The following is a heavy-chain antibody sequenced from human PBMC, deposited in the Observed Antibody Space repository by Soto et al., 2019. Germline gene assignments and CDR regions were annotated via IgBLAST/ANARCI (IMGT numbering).Heavy chain of an antibody. CDR3: ARGSVVVVADWFDP. Sequence: ASVKVSCKASGYTFTGYYMHWVRQAPGQGLEWMGWINPNSGGTNYAQKFQGRATMTRDTSISTAYMELSRLRSDDTAVYYCARGSVVVVADWFDPWGQGTLVTVSS. D-gene: IGHD2-15*01. J-gene: IGHJ5*02. CDR2: INPNSGGT. V-gene: IGHV1-2*02. CDR1: GYTFTGYY.